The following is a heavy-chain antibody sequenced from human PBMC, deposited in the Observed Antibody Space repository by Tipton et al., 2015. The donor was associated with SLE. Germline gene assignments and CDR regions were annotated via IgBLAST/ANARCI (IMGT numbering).Heavy chain of an antibody. D-gene: IGHD2-2*02. CDR3: ASPGYCSSTSCYTRGAFDI. Sequence: QSGAEVKKPGASVKVSCKASGYTFTSYGISWVRQAPGQGLEWMGWISAYNGNTNYAQKLQGRVTTTTDTSTSTAYMELRSLRSDDTAVYYCASPGYCSSTSCYTRGAFDIWGQGTMVTVSS. CDR1: GYTFTSYG. J-gene: IGHJ3*02. CDR2: ISAYNGNT. V-gene: IGHV1-18*01.